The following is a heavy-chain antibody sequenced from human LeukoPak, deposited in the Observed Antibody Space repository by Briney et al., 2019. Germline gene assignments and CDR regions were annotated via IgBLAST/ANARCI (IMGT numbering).Heavy chain of an antibody. J-gene: IGHJ4*02. CDR1: GFSFSSYG. V-gene: IGHV3-23*01. CDR2: ISCSGEST. Sequence: QSGGPLRLSCVGSGFSFSSYGMTWVRQAPGKGLECVSAISCSGESTYNAGSVQGRFTISRDNSKNTVYLQMSSLRAEDTAVYYCAKDSPTIRSSSWLHYFDNWGQGTLVTVSS. D-gene: IGHD6-13*01. CDR3: AKDSPTIRSSSWLHYFDN.